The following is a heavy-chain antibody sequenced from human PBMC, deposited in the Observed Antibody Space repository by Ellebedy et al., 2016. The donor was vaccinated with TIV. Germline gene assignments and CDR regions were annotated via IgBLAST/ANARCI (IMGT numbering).Heavy chain of an antibody. Sequence: SETLSLXXTVSGGSISSYYWSWIRQPPGKGLEWIGYIYYSGSTNYNPSLKSRVTISVDTSKNQFSLKLSSVTAADTAVYYCARGSGYSYFDYWGQGTLVTVSS. CDR3: ARGSGYSYFDY. CDR1: GGSISSYY. D-gene: IGHD5-12*01. J-gene: IGHJ4*02. V-gene: IGHV4-59*01. CDR2: IYYSGST.